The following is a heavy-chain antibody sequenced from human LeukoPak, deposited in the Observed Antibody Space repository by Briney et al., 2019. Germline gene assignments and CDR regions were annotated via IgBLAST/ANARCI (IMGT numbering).Heavy chain of an antibody. CDR2: IYSGGST. J-gene: IGHJ3*02. D-gene: IGHD4-11*01. Sequence: GGSLRLSCAASGFTVSSNYMSWVRQAPGKGLEWVSVIYSGGSTYYADSVKGRFTISRDNSKNTLYLQMNSLRAEDTAVYYCARDRGNYGDAFDIWGQGTMVTVSS. CDR1: GFTVSSNY. V-gene: IGHV3-66*01. CDR3: ARDRGNYGDAFDI.